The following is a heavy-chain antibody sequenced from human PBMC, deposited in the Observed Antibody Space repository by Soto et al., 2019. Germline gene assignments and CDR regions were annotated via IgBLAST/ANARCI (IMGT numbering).Heavy chain of an antibody. CDR1: GGSISSGGYY. CDR2: IYYSGST. CDR3: AREYGSGSYYIHYYYYYMDV. V-gene: IGHV4-31*03. D-gene: IGHD3-10*01. J-gene: IGHJ6*03. Sequence: QVQLQESGPGLVKPSQTLSLTCTVSGGSISSGGYYWSWIRQHPGKGLEWIVYIYYSGSTYYNPSLKSRVTISVDTSKNQFSLKLSSVTAADTAVYYCAREYGSGSYYIHYYYYYMDVWGKGTTVTVSS.